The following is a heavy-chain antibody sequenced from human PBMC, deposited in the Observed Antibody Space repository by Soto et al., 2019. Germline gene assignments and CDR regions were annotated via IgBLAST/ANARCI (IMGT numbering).Heavy chain of an antibody. D-gene: IGHD6-25*01. CDR3: ARKKERSGPHSFGY. CDR1: GYTFTTYD. CDR2: MNPYNGNT. V-gene: IGHV1-8*01. Sequence: ASVKVSGKASGYTFTTYDIHGVRQVTGQGLEWMGWMNPYNGNTGSTQKFQGRVTMTSDTSISRVYMELTSLRSEDTAVYYCARKKERSGPHSFGYGGQGSLVTVSS. J-gene: IGHJ4*02.